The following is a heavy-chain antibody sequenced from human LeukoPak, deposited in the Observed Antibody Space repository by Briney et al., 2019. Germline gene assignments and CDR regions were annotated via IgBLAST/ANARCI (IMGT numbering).Heavy chain of an antibody. CDR2: ISAYNGNT. CDR1: GYTFSYYG. J-gene: IGHJ3*02. Sequence: VASVTVSCKASGYTFSYYGITWVRQAPGQGREGMGWISAYNGNTDYAQRPQGRVTMTTDTSTNTADMELRSLRSDDTAVYYCARREFGAFDAFDIWGQGTMVTVSS. CDR3: ARREFGAFDAFDI. D-gene: IGHD3-16*01. V-gene: IGHV1-18*01.